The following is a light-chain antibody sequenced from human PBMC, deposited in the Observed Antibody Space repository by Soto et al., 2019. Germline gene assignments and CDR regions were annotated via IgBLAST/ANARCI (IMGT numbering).Light chain of an antibody. J-gene: IGKJ1*01. Sequence: EIVLTQSPGTLSLSPGERATLSCRASQSVTNNYLAWYQQKPGQAPRLLIYGPSIRATGIPDRFSGSGSGTDFTLTISRLEPEDFAVYYCQQYGSSPWTFGQGTQVEIK. CDR1: QSVTNNY. V-gene: IGKV3-20*01. CDR2: GPS. CDR3: QQYGSSPWT.